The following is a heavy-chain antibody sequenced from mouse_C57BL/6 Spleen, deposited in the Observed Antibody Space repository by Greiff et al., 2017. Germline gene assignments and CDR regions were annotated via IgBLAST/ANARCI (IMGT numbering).Heavy chain of an antibody. CDR2: ISYDGSN. J-gene: IGHJ1*03. V-gene: IGHV3-6*01. CDR1: GYSITSGYY. CDR3: ARASFTTVVEGYFDV. D-gene: IGHD1-1*01. Sequence: VQLKQSGPGLVKPSQSLSLTCSVTGYSITSGYYWNWIRQFPGNKLEWMGYISYDGSNNYNPSLKNRISITRDTSKNQFFLKLNSVTTEDTATYYCARASFTTVVEGYFDVWGTGTTVTVSS.